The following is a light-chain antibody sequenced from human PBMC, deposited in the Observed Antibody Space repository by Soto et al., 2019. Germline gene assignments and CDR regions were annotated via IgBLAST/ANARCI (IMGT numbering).Light chain of an antibody. V-gene: IGKV2-28*01. CDR1: QSLLYSNGYNY. Sequence: DIVMTQSPLSLPVTPGEPASISCRSSQSLLYSNGYNYLDWYLQKPGQSPQLLIYLGSSRASGVPDRFSGSGSGTDFTLKISRVEAEDVGIYYCMQTLQTRAFVQGTKVEIK. CDR3: MQTLQTRA. J-gene: IGKJ1*01. CDR2: LGS.